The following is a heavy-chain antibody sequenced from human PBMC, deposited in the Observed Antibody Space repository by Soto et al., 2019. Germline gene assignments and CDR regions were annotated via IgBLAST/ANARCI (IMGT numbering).Heavy chain of an antibody. CDR2: IIPIFGTA. J-gene: IGHJ6*02. CDR1: GGTFSSYA. Sequence: QVQLVQSGAEVKKPGSSVKVSCKASGGTFSSYAISWVRQAPGQGLEWMGGIIPIFGTANYAQKFQGSVTITADKSTSTAYMELSSLRSEDTAVYYCARDNYYDSSGYYFSDHYYYYGMDVWGQGTTVTVSS. D-gene: IGHD3-22*01. CDR3: ARDNYYDSSGYYFSDHYYYYGMDV. V-gene: IGHV1-69*06.